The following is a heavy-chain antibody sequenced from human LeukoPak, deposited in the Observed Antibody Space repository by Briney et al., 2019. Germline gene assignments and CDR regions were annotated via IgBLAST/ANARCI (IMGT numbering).Heavy chain of an antibody. CDR3: AMLVPAAITPFEGIAAAGNVVDY. J-gene: IGHJ4*02. CDR2: INHSGST. CDR1: GGSFSGYY. Sequence: SETLSLTCAVYGGSFSGYYWSWIRQPPGKGLEWIGEINHSGSTNYNPSLKSRVTISVDTSKNQFSLKLSSVTAADTAVYYRAMLVPAAITPFEGIAAAGNVVDYWGQGTLVTVSS. V-gene: IGHV4-34*01. D-gene: IGHD6-13*01.